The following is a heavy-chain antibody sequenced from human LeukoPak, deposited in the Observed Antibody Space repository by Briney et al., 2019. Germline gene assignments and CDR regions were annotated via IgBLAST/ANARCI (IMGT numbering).Heavy chain of an antibody. Sequence: ETLSLTCAVYGGSFSGYYWTWIRQPPGKGLEWIGEINHSGSTNYNPSLKSRVTISVDTSKNQFSLKLSSVTAADTAMYYCARYQLLQYYYYSMDVWGQGTTVTVSS. J-gene: IGHJ6*02. D-gene: IGHD2-2*01. CDR3: ARYQLLQYYYYSMDV. CDR1: GGSFSGYY. V-gene: IGHV4-34*01. CDR2: INHSGST.